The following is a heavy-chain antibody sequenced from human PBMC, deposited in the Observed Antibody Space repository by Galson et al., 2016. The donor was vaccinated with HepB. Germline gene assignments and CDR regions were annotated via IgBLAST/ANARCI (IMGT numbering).Heavy chain of an antibody. Sequence: SVKVSCKASGGNISSHGISWVRQAPGQGLEWMGGIIPIFGTPNYAQNFQGRVTITADESTSTAYMELSSLRSEDTAVYYCARGALVGGITPFDYWGQGTLVTVSS. CDR2: IIPIFGTP. CDR3: ARGALVGGITPFDY. CDR1: GGNISSHG. D-gene: IGHD1-26*01. V-gene: IGHV1-69*13. J-gene: IGHJ4*02.